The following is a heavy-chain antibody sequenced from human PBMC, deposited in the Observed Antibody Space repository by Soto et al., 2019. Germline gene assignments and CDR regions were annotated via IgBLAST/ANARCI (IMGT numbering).Heavy chain of an antibody. V-gene: IGHV4-59*01. J-gene: IGHJ3*02. Sequence: TSETLSLTCTVSGGSISSYYWSWIRQPPGKGLEWIGYIYYSGSTNYNPSLKSRVTISVDTSKNQFSLKLSSVTAADTAVYYCARDTIAAAGTAIEAFDIWGQGTMVTVSS. D-gene: IGHD6-13*01. CDR2: IYYSGST. CDR1: GGSISSYY. CDR3: ARDTIAAAGTAIEAFDI.